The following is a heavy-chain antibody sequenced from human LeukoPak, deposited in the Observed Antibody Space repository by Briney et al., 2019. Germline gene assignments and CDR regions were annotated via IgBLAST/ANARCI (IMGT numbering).Heavy chain of an antibody. CDR1: GGTFSSYA. V-gene: IGHV1-69*13. D-gene: IGHD2-2*01. J-gene: IGHJ6*02. CDR3: ARELGYCSSTSCYVYYYYYGMDV. CDR2: IIPIFGTA. Sequence: SVKVSCKASGGTFSSYAISWVRQAPGQGLEWMGGIIPIFGTANYAQKFQGRVTITADESVSTAYMELSSLRSEDTAVYYCARELGYCSSTSCYVYYYYYGMDVWGQGTTVTVSS.